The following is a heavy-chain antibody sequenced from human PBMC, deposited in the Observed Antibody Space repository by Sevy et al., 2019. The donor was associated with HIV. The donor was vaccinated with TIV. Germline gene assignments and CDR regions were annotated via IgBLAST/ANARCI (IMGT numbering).Heavy chain of an antibody. CDR2: INQDATAH. Sequence: GGSLRLSCVASGFKFNSYWMLWVRQAPGKGLEWVANINQDATAHFYADSVRGRFIISRDNVRNSVSLQMNILRVEDTALYYCVRAIATVDSFWGQGTLVTVSS. D-gene: IGHD6-13*01. CDR3: VRAIATVDSF. J-gene: IGHJ4*02. CDR1: GFKFNSYW. V-gene: IGHV3-7*01.